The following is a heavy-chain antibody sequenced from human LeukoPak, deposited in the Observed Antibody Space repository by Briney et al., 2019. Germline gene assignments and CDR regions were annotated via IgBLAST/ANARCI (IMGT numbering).Heavy chain of an antibody. CDR1: GFTFSSYS. J-gene: IGHJ6*03. Sequence: GGSLRLSCVVSGFTFSSYSMNWVRQAPGKGLEWVANIKQDGSEKNYVGSVKGRFTIARDNAKNSLYLQMNSLRAEDTAVYYCARSSITMVRGVIKSTTSWYHYYNMDVWGKGTTVTVSS. CDR3: ARSSITMVRGVIKSTTSWYHYYNMDV. D-gene: IGHD3-10*01. V-gene: IGHV3-7*01. CDR2: IKQDGSEK.